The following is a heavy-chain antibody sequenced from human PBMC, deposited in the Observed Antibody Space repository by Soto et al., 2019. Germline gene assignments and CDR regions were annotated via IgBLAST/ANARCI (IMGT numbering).Heavy chain of an antibody. CDR3: ARESTGGYDYYYGMDV. Sequence: GGSLRLSCAASGFTFSSYGMHWVRQAPGKGLEWVAVIWYDGSNKYYADSGKGRFTISRDNSKNTLYLQMNSLRAEDTAVYYCARESTGGYDYYYGMDVWGQGTTVTVSS. J-gene: IGHJ6*02. CDR1: GFTFSSYG. V-gene: IGHV3-33*01. CDR2: IWYDGSNK.